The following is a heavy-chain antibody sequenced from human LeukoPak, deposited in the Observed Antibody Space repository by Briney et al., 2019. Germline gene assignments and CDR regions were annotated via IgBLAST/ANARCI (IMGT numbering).Heavy chain of an antibody. CDR1: GGTFSSYA. D-gene: IGHD3-3*01. Sequence: ASVKVSCKASGGTFSSYAISWVRQAPGQGLEWMGGIIPIFGTANYAQKFQGRVTITADESTSTAYMELSSLRSEDAAVYYCARDPRRIKYYDFWSGYYSFDYWGQGTLVTVSS. CDR3: ARDPRRIKYYDFWSGYYSFDY. CDR2: IIPIFGTA. V-gene: IGHV1-69*13. J-gene: IGHJ4*02.